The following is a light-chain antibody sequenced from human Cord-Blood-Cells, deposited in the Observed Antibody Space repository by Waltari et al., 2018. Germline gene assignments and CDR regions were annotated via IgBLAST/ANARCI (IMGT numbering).Light chain of an antibody. CDR1: QDISNY. J-gene: IGKJ2*01. Sequence: DIQMTQSPSSLSASVGDRVTITCQASQDISNYFNWYQQKPGKAPKLLIYDASNLETGVPSRFSGSGTGTDFTFTISSLQPEDIATYYCQQYDNRPYTFGQGTKLEIK. V-gene: IGKV1-33*01. CDR3: QQYDNRPYT. CDR2: DAS.